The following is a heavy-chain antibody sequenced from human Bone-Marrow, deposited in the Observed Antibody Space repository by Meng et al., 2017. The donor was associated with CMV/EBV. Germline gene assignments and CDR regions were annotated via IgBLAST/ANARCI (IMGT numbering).Heavy chain of an antibody. D-gene: IGHD3-22*01. CDR1: GYTFTSYY. CDR3: ARGYYYDSSGYYGLYCFDY. V-gene: IGHV1-46*01. CDR2: INPSGGST. J-gene: IGHJ4*02. Sequence: ASVKVSCKASGYTFTSYYMHWVRQAPGQGLEWMGIINPSGGSTSYAQKFQGRVTMTRDTSTSTVYMELSSLRSEDTAVYYCARGYYYDSSGYYGLYCFDYWGQGTLVTVSS.